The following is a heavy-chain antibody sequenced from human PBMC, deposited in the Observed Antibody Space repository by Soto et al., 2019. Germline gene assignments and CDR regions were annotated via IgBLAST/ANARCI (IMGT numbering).Heavy chain of an antibody. CDR1: GYSFTGYY. CDR2: INPNSGGT. Sequence: QVQLVQSGAEVKKSGASVKVSCKASGYSFTGYYMHWVRQAPGQGLEWMGWINPNSGGTNYAQKFQGRVTMTRDTSISTAYMELSRLRSDDTAVYYCARDRPPYYYDSSGSKIPFDYWGQGTLVTVSS. D-gene: IGHD3-22*01. V-gene: IGHV1-2*02. CDR3: ARDRPPYYYDSSGSKIPFDY. J-gene: IGHJ4*02.